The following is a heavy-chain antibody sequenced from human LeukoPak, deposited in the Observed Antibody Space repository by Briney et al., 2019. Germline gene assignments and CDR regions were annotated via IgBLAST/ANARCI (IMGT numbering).Heavy chain of an antibody. CDR2: ISYDGSNK. D-gene: IGHD3-9*01. CDR1: GFTFSSYG. Sequence: GGSLRLSCAASGFTFSSYGMHWVRQAPGKGLEWVAVISYDGSNKYYADSVKGRFTISRDNSKNTLYLQINSLRAEDTAVYYCAKVPLRYFDWLPFDYWGQGTLVTVSS. J-gene: IGHJ4*02. CDR3: AKVPLRYFDWLPFDY. V-gene: IGHV3-30*18.